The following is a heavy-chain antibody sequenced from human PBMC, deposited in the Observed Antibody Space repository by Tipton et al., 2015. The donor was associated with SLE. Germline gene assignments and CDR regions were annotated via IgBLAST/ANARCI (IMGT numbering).Heavy chain of an antibody. CDR3: ARLSLGEEYFFDY. CDR1: RDSITSHF. D-gene: IGHD3-10*01. CDR2: IYHSGST. Sequence: TLSLTCNVSRDSITSHFWNWIRQPPGKGLEWIGYIYHSGSTNYNPSLKSRVTMSVDTSKNQFSLKLSSVTAADTAVYYCARLSLGEEYFFDYWGQGTLVSVSS. J-gene: IGHJ4*02. V-gene: IGHV4-59*11.